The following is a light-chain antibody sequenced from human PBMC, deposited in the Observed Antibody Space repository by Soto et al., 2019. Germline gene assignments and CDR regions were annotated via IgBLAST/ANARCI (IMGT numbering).Light chain of an antibody. V-gene: IGLV2-8*01. Sequence: QSALTQPPSASGSPGQSVTISCTGTSSDVGRYNYVSWYQHHPGKAPKLIIYDVSQRPSGVPDRFSGSKSGNTASLTVSGLQAEDEADYYCQSYDSSLSGVIFGGGTKLTVL. CDR1: SSDVGRYNY. CDR3: QSYDSSLSGVI. CDR2: DVS. J-gene: IGLJ2*01.